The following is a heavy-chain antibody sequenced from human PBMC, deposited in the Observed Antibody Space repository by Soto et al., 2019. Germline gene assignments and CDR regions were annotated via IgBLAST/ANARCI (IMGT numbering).Heavy chain of an antibody. J-gene: IGHJ4*02. CDR2: IIPIFGTA. CDR3: ARVFSGVTTLYYFEY. V-gene: IGHV1-69*01. Sequence: QVQLVQSGAEVKKPGSSVKVSCKASGGTFSSYAISWVRQAPGQGLEWMGGIIPIFGTANYAQKFQGRVTSTAEESKITAYSELSRLRSEETALYYCARVFSGVTTLYYFEYWGQGTLVTVSS. D-gene: IGHD4-17*01. CDR1: GGTFSSYA.